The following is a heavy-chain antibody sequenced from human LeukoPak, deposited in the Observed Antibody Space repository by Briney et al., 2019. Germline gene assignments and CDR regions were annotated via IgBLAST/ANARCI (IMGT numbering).Heavy chain of an antibody. V-gene: IGHV4-38-2*02. CDR2: IYHSGST. D-gene: IGHD4-23*01. J-gene: IGHJ5*02. Sequence: SETLSLTCTVSGYSISSGYYWGWIRQPPGKGLEWIGSIYHSGSTYYNPSLKSRVTISVDTSKNQFSLKLSSVTAADTAVYYCARDYGGTPGWFDPWGQGTLVTVSS. CDR1: GYSISSGYY. CDR3: ARDYGGTPGWFDP.